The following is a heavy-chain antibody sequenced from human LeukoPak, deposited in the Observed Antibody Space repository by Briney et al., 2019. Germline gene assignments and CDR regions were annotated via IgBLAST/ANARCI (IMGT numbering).Heavy chain of an antibody. D-gene: IGHD3-10*01. V-gene: IGHV1-18*01. CDR2: ISGYNGNT. Sequence: ASVKVSCKASGYTFTNYGVSWIRQAPGQGLEWRAWISGYNGNTNFAQKFQGRVAVTTDTSTSTAYMDLRSLRSDDTAVYYCARDQSFGSGSFQDFWGQGTLVTVSS. CDR1: GYTFTNYG. CDR3: ARDQSFGSGSFQDF. J-gene: IGHJ4*02.